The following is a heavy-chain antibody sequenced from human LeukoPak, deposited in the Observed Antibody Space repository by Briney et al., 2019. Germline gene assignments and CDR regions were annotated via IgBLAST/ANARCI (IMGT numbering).Heavy chain of an antibody. CDR2: IYSGGIT. V-gene: IGHV3-66*01. CDR3: ARDRVTSRNYYFDD. D-gene: IGHD1-7*01. CDR1: VFTISDSY. J-gene: IGHJ4*02. Sequence: GGSLRLSCAASVFTISDSYMSWVRQAPGKGVKWGSVIYSGGITYYADSVKGRFTVSRDDSKNTLSLQMNTLRAEDTSIYYCARDRVTSRNYYFDDWGQGTLVTVSS.